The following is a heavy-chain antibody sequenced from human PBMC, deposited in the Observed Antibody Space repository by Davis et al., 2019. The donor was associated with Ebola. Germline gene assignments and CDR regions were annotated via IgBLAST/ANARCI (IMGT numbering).Heavy chain of an antibody. Sequence: GESLKISCTDSVITFSSYAMTWVRQAPGKGLEWVSAISGSGGSTYYADSVKGRFTISRDNSKKTLYLQMNSLRAEDTAVYYCARDRPPYYYDSSGLFDYWGQGTLVTVSS. CDR1: VITFSSYA. CDR3: ARDRPPYYYDSSGLFDY. J-gene: IGHJ4*02. V-gene: IGHV3-23*01. CDR2: ISGSGGST. D-gene: IGHD3-22*01.